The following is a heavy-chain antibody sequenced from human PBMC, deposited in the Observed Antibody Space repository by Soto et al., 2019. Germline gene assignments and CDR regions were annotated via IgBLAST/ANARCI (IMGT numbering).Heavy chain of an antibody. CDR1: GYTFTSYS. Sequence: ASVKVSCKASGYTFTSYSMHWVRQAPGQRLEWMGWINAGNGNTKYSQKFQGRVTITRDTSASTAYMELSSLRSEDMAVYYCARGPYGSGSLDYWGQGTLVTVSS. V-gene: IGHV1-3*01. D-gene: IGHD3-10*01. J-gene: IGHJ4*02. CDR3: ARGPYGSGSLDY. CDR2: INAGNGNT.